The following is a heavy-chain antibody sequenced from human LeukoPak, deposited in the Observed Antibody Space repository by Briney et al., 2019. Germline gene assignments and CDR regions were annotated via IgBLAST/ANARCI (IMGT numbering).Heavy chain of an antibody. Sequence: TSETLSLTCAVYGGSFSGYYWSWIRQPPGKGLEWIGRIYTSGSTNYNPSLKSRVTMSVDTSKNQFSLKLSSVTAADTAVYYCARSTNNWFDPWGQGTLVTVSS. V-gene: IGHV4-59*10. CDR1: GGSFSGYY. J-gene: IGHJ5*02. CDR3: ARSTNNWFDP. D-gene: IGHD2-8*01. CDR2: IYTSGST.